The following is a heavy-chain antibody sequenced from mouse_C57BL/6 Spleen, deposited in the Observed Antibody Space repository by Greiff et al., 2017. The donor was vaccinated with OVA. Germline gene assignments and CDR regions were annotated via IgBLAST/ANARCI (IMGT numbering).Heavy chain of an antibody. V-gene: IGHV14-1*01. CDR3: THYYGLYWYFDV. CDR2: IDPEDGDT. D-gene: IGHD1-2*01. J-gene: IGHJ1*03. CDR1: GFNIKDYY. Sequence: VHVKQSGAELVRPGASVKLSCTASGFNIKDYYMHWVKQRPEQGLEWIGRIDPEDGDTEYAPKFQGKATMTADTSSNTAYLQLSSLTSEDTAVYYCTHYYGLYWYFDVWGTGTTVTVSS.